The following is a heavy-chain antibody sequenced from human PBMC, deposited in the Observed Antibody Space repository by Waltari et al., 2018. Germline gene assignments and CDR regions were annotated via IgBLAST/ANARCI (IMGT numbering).Heavy chain of an antibody. CDR3: AREIEPGYSSGCYDY. V-gene: IGHV1-69*08. Sequence: QVQLVQSGAEVKKPGSSVKVSCKASGGTFSSYTISWVRQAPGQGLEWMGRICPSLGIANSAQKFQGRVTITADKSTSTAYMELSSLRAEDTAVYYCAREIEPGYSSGCYDYWGQGTLVTVSS. CDR2: ICPSLGIA. CDR1: GGTFSSYT. D-gene: IGHD6-19*01. J-gene: IGHJ4*02.